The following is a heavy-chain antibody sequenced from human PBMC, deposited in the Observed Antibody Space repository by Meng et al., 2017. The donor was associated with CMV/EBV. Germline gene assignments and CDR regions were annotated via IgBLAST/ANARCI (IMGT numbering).Heavy chain of an antibody. V-gene: IGHV6-1*01. CDR1: GDSVSSNSAA. D-gene: IGHD6-13*01. J-gene: IGHJ5*02. CDR3: ARDPHSSSWYGWFDP. CDR2: TYYRSKWYN. Sequence: QPSGPGLGNPLQTLSPPFAISGDSVSSNSAAWNWIRQSPSRGLEWLGRTYYRSKWYNDYAVSVKSRITINPDTSKNQFSLQLNSVTPEDTAVYYCARDPHSSSWYGWFDPWGQGTLVTVSS.